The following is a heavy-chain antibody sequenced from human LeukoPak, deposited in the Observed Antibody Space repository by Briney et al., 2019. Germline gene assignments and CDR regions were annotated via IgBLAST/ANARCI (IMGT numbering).Heavy chain of an antibody. J-gene: IGHJ4*02. CDR1: GGSISSYY. D-gene: IGHD3-16*02. V-gene: IGHV4-59*01. Sequence: SETLSLTCTVSGGSISSYYWSWIRQPPGKGLEWIGYIYYSGSTNNNPSLKSRVTISVDTSKNQFSLKLSSVTAADTAVDYCALGVGVWGSYRPYYFDYWGQGTLVTVSA. CDR2: IYYSGST. CDR3: ALGVGVWGSYRPYYFDY.